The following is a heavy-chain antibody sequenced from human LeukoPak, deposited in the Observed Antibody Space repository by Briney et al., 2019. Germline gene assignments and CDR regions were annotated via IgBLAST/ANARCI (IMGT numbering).Heavy chain of an antibody. CDR3: ARVRYNSGYIFDS. J-gene: IGHJ4*02. D-gene: IGHD5-18*01. CDR2: ISRDGSPI. Sequence: GGSLRLSCAASGFTFNNYPLNWVRQAPGKGLEWVAYISRDGSPIYYADSVRGRFTISRDNAKNSLYLQMNSLRAEDTAVYYCARVRYNSGYIFDSWGQGTLVAVSS. CDR1: GFTFNNYP. V-gene: IGHV3-48*03.